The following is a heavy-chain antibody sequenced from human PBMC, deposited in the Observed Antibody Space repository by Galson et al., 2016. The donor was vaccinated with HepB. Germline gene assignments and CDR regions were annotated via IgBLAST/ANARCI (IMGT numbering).Heavy chain of an antibody. Sequence: SLRLSCAASGFPFSSYGMHWVRQAPGKGLEWVAVISFDGSNKYYADSVKGRFTISRDNSKNTLYLQMNSLRAEDTAVYYCAKAHSSGWFCFEYWGQGTLVTVSS. CDR1: GFPFSSYG. D-gene: IGHD6-19*01. J-gene: IGHJ4*02. V-gene: IGHV3-30*18. CDR3: AKAHSSGWFCFEY. CDR2: ISFDGSNK.